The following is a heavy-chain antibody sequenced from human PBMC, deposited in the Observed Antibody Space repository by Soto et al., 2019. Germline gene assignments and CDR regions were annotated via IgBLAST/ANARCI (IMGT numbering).Heavy chain of an antibody. D-gene: IGHD4-17*01. Sequence: QVQLVQSGGEVKRPGASVKVSCKASGYDFERFPISWVRQARGQGLEWMGLISPYSGSRYYAEKFQGRVTMTTDTSQSKAHLELRSPTSDDTAVYFCAREQDEFGDLYYVYFWGQGTLVTVSS. CDR2: ISPYSGSR. V-gene: IGHV1-18*04. J-gene: IGHJ4*02. CDR1: GYDFERFP. CDR3: AREQDEFGDLYYVYF.